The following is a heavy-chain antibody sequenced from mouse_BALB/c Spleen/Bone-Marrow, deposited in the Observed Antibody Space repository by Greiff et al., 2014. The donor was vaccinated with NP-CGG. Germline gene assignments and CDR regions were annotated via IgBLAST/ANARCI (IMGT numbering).Heavy chain of an antibody. J-gene: IGHJ3*01. V-gene: IGHV5-9-4*01. D-gene: IGHD1-1*01. CDR2: ISSGGSYT. Sequence: EVQLVESGGVLVKPGGSLKLSCAASGFTFSTYAMSWVRQSPEKRLVWVAEISSGGSYTYYPDTVTGRFTISRDNAKNTLYLEMSSLRSEDTAMYYCARDGYGSSDWGQGTLVTVSA. CDR1: GFTFSTYA. CDR3: ARDGYGSSD.